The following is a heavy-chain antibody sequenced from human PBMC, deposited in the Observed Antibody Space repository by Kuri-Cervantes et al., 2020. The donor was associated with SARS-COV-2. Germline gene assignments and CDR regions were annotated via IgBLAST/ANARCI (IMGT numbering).Heavy chain of an antibody. V-gene: IGHV4-34*01. CDR3: AAEVAYYDSSGRQNWFDP. J-gene: IGHJ5*02. D-gene: IGHD3-22*01. CDR1: GGSFSGNY. CDR2: INHSGST. Sequence: SETLSLTCAVYGGSFSGNYWSWIRQPPGKGLEWIGKINHSGSTNYNPSLKSRVTISVDTSKNQFSLKLSSVTAADTAVYYCAAEVAYYDSSGRQNWFDPWGQGTLVTVSS.